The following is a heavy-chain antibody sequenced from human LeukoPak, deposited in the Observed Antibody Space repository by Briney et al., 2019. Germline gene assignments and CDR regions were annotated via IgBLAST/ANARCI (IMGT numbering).Heavy chain of an antibody. CDR1: GYSFTTYH. J-gene: IGHJ4*02. V-gene: IGHV1-46*01. CDR2: IKDSGTT. CDR3: ARESPHTFYFDY. D-gene: IGHD3-16*01. Sequence: ASVKVSFKAPGYSFTTYHIHWVRQAPGQGLEWMGIIKDSGTTIYPQKFQGRVTMTRDTSTSTVYMEVSSLRSEDTAVYYCARESPHTFYFDYWGQGTLVTVSS.